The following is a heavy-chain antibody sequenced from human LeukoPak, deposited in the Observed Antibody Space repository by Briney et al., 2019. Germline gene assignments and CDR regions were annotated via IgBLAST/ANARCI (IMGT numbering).Heavy chain of an antibody. CDR1: GFTFSSYG. Sequence: GGSLRLSCAASGFTFSSYGMHWVRQAPGKGLEWVAVIWYDGSNKYYADSVKGRFTISRDNSKNTLYLQMNSLRAEDTAVYYCAKDVISQYYFDYWGQGTLVTVSS. CDR2: IWYDGSNK. CDR3: AKDVISQYYFDY. D-gene: IGHD2-21*01. V-gene: IGHV3-33*06. J-gene: IGHJ4*02.